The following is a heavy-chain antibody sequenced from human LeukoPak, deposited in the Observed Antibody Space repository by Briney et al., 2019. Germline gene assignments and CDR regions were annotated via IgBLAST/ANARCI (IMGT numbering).Heavy chain of an antibody. CDR1: GFTVSSNY. CDR3: AKAAYGDYVNWFDP. Sequence: GGSLRLSCAASGFTVSSNYMSWVRQAPGKGLEWVSSISASSGSTYYADSVKGRFTISRDNSKNTLYLQMNSLRAEDTALYYCAKAAYGDYVNWFDPWGQGTLVTVSS. CDR2: ISASSGST. D-gene: IGHD4-17*01. V-gene: IGHV3-23*01. J-gene: IGHJ5*02.